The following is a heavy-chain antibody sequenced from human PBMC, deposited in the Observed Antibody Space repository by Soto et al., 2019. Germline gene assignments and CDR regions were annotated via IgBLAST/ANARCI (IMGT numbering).Heavy chain of an antibody. CDR2: IYHSGTT. CDR3: AREGGSGTFMGFDY. CDR1: GGSISSNNW. Sequence: SETLSLTCTVSGGSISSNNWWMWVRQSPEKGLEWIGEIYHSGTTNYNPSFNSRVTMSVDKSNNQFSLMLTSVTAEDTAIYYCAREGGSGTFMGFDYWGQGTLVT. D-gene: IGHD1-1*01. V-gene: IGHV4-4*02. J-gene: IGHJ4*02.